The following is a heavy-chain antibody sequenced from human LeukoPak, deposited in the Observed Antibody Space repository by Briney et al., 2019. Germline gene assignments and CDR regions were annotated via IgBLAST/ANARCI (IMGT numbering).Heavy chain of an antibody. CDR3: ARDRSVVPAAIMYYYYYMDV. CDR1: GGSISSYY. V-gene: IGHV4-4*07. CDR2: IYTSGST. Sequence: SETLSLTCTVSGGSISSYYWSWIRQPAGKRLEWIGRIYTSGSTNYNPSLKSRVTMSVDTSKNQFSLKLSSVTAADTAVYYCARDRSVVPAAIMYYYYYMDVWGKGTTVTVSS. D-gene: IGHD2-2*01. J-gene: IGHJ6*03.